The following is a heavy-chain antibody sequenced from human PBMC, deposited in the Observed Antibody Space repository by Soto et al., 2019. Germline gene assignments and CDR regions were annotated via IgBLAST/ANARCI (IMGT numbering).Heavy chain of an antibody. Sequence: EVQLLESGGGLVQPGGSLRLSCAASGFTFSSYAMSWVRQAPGKGLEWVSAISGSRGSTYYADSVKGRFTISRDNSKNTLYLQMNGLRAEDTAVYYCAKIAAAGDAFDIWGQGTMVTVSS. V-gene: IGHV3-23*01. D-gene: IGHD6-13*01. CDR3: AKIAAAGDAFDI. CDR1: GFTFSSYA. J-gene: IGHJ3*02. CDR2: ISGSRGST.